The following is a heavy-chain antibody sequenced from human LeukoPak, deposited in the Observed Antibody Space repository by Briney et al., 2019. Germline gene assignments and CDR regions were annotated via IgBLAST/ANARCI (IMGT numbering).Heavy chain of an antibody. Sequence: GGSLRLSCVASRFTFSSFEMSWVRQAPGKGLEWVSYISSSGSTIFYADSVKGRFTISRDNAKNSLYLQMNSLRAEDTAVYYCAGGYGSYSPDYWGQGTLVTVSS. D-gene: IGHD1-26*01. V-gene: IGHV3-48*03. CDR2: ISSSGSTI. CDR1: RFTFSSFE. J-gene: IGHJ4*02. CDR3: AGGYGSYSPDY.